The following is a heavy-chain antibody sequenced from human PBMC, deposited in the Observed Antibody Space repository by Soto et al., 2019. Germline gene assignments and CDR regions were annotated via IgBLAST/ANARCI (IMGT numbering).Heavy chain of an antibody. Sequence: GASVKVSCKASGYTFTSYAMHWVRQAPGQRLEWMGWINAGNGNTKYSQKFQGRVTITRDTSASTAYLQWSSLRASDTAIYYCARHRANSRPPCDYWGQGTLVTVSS. CDR1: GYTFTSYA. CDR2: INAGNGNT. J-gene: IGHJ4*02. CDR3: ARHRANSRPPCDY. V-gene: IGHV1-3*01. D-gene: IGHD7-27*01.